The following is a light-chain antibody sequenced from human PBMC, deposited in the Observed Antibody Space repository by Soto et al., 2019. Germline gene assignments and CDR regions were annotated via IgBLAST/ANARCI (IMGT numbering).Light chain of an antibody. CDR2: AAS. CDR1: RSFASSY. J-gene: IGKJ2*01. V-gene: IGKV3-20*01. Sequence: EIVLTQSPDTLSLSPGERATLSCRASRSFASSYLAWYQQKPGQAPRLLIYAASSRATGVPDRFSGSGSGADFTLTISRLEPEDSAVYSCQQYGSSPPYTFGQGTKLEIK. CDR3: QQYGSSPPYT.